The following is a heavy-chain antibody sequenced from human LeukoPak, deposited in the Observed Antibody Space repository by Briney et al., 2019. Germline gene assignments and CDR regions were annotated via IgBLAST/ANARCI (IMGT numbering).Heavy chain of an antibody. D-gene: IGHD4-17*01. CDR3: ARGGPYGDYYKIDP. CDR2: MNPNSGNT. Sequence: ASVKVSCKASGYTFTSYDINWVRQATGQGLEWMGWMNPNSGNTGYAQKFQGRVTMTTDTSTSTAYMELRSLRSDDTAVYYCARGGPYGDYYKIDPWGQGTLVTVSS. J-gene: IGHJ5*02. CDR1: GYTFTSYD. V-gene: IGHV1-8*01.